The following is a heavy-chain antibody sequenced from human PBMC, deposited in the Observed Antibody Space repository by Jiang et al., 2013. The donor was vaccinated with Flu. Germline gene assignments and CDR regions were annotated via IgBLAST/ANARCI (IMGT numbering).Heavy chain of an antibody. J-gene: IGHJ1*01. D-gene: IGHD4-23*01. CDR3: AAYGGNSATEYLHH. Sequence: SQTLSLNLHCLRWLHQEYLYWSWVRQLPGRAWSGLGTSILWERLLRPSLRSRLSISTDASKNQFYLNVTSVTAADTAVYYCAAYGGNSATEYLHHWGQGTLVTVAS. CDR2: SILWER. V-gene: IGHV4-31*03. CDR1: WLHQEYLY.